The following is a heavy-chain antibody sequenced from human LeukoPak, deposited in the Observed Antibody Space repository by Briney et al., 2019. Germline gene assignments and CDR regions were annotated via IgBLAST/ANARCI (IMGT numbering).Heavy chain of an antibody. CDR3: ARDPGRGQWFGEADY. CDR2: ISAYNGNT. J-gene: IGHJ4*03. V-gene: IGHV1-18*01. CDR1: GYTFTSYG. Sequence: GASVKVSCKASGYTFTSYGISWVRQAPGQGLEWMGWISAYNGNTNYAQKLQGRVTMNTDTSTSTAYMELRSLRSDDTGVYYCARDPGRGQWFGEADYWGQGTTVTVSS. D-gene: IGHD3-10*01.